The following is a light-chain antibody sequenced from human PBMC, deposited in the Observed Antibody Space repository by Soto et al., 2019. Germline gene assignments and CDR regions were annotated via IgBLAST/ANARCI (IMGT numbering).Light chain of an antibody. CDR3: QQYGNSPYT. CDR2: GAP. J-gene: IGKJ2*01. Sequence: EIVLTQSPGTLSLSPGERATLSCRASQSVSSSYLAWYQQKPGQAPRLLIYGAPSRTTGIPDRFSGSGSETDFTLTISTLEPDDFAVYFCQQYGNSPYTFGQGTKLEIK. CDR1: QSVSSSY. V-gene: IGKV3-20*01.